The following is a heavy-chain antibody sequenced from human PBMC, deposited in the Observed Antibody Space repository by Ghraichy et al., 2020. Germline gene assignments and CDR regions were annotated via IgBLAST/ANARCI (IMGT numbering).Heavy chain of an antibody. CDR3: AKGGWLEY. J-gene: IGHJ4*02. CDR1: GFTFSNND. Sequence: GGSLRLSCAASGFTFSNNDMTWVRQAPGKGLEWVSAFSAGSGSTYYADSVKGRFTISRDISKDTLYLQINSLRAEDTAVYYCAKGGWLEYWGPGTLVTVSS. V-gene: IGHV3-23*01. CDR2: FSAGSGST. D-gene: IGHD2-15*01.